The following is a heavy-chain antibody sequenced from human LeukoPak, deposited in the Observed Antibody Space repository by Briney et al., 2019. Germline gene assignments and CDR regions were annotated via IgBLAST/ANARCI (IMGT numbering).Heavy chain of an antibody. V-gene: IGHV3-48*01. CDR3: AKDRGGLFDY. CDR2: ISTAGTTV. J-gene: IGHJ4*02. CDR1: GFTFSGYS. D-gene: IGHD3-10*01. Sequence: GGSLRLSCAASGFTFSGYSLNWVRQAPGKGLEWISYISTAGTTVYYADSVKGRFAISRDNSKNTLYLQMNSLRAEDTAVYYCAKDRGGLFDYWGQGTLVTVSS.